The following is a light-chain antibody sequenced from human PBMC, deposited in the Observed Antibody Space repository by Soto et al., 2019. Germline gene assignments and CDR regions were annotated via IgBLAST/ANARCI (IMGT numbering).Light chain of an antibody. CDR3: QQYESPLTWT. CDR2: GAS. CDR1: QRLSSN. J-gene: IGKJ1*01. V-gene: IGKV3-15*01. Sequence: EIVLTQSPVSLSVSPGERVTLSCRASQRLSSNLAWYQQRPGQAPRLLIYGASIRATDIPARFIGSGSGTEFTLTISSLEPEDFAVYYCQQYESPLTWTFGQGTKVDIK.